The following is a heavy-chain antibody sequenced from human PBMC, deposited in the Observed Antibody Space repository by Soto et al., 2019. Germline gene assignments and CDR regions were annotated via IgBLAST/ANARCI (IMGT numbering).Heavy chain of an antibody. V-gene: IGHV3-23*01. Sequence: ESLKISCAASGFTFSSYAMSWVRQAPGKGLEWVSAISGSGGSTYYADSVKGRFTISRDNSKNTLYLQMNSLRAEDTAVYYCAKVPSGTVHPHFDYWGQGTLVTVSS. D-gene: IGHD4-4*01. CDR2: ISGSGGST. CDR1: GFTFSSYA. CDR3: AKVPSGTVHPHFDY. J-gene: IGHJ4*02.